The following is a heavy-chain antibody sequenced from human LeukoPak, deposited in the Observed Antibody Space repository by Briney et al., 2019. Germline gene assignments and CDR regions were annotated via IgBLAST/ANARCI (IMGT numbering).Heavy chain of an antibody. J-gene: IGHJ4*02. CDR1: GGSISSGSYY. CDR2: IYTSGST. Sequence: SQTLSLTCTVSGGSISSGSYYWSWIRQPAGKGLEWIGRIYTSGSTNYNPSLKSRVTISVDTSKNQFSLKLSSVTAADTAVYYCARRKSSRSWYGSSGVDYWGQGTLVTVSS. V-gene: IGHV4-61*02. CDR3: ARRKSSRSWYGSSGVDY. D-gene: IGHD6-13*01.